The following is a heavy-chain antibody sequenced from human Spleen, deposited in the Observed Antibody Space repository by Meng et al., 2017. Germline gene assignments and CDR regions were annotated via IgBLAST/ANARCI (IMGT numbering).Heavy chain of an antibody. CDR1: GFTFSKYS. J-gene: IGHJ4*02. CDR3: ARAGTSADYY. CDR2: ISWNSGSI. D-gene: IGHD2-21*01. V-gene: IGHV3-48*04. Sequence: GESLKISCAASGFTFSKYSMNWVRQAPGKGLEWVSGISWNSGSIGYADSVKGRFTISRDNAKNSLYLQMNSLRAEDTAVYYCARAGTSADYYWGQGALVTVSS.